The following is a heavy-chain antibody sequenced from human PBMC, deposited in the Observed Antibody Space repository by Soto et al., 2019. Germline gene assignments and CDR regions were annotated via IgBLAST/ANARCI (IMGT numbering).Heavy chain of an antibody. CDR2: IIPIFGTA. CDR3: ARDRAAAADYYYGMDV. CDR1: GGTFSSYA. D-gene: IGHD6-25*01. Sequence: QVQLVQSGAEVKKPGSSVKVSCKASGGTFSSYAISWVRQAPGQGLEWMGGIIPIFGTANYAQKFQGRVTITAEESTSTAYMELSSRRSEDTAVYYCARDRAAAADYYYGMDVWGQGTTVTVSS. V-gene: IGHV1-69*01. J-gene: IGHJ6*02.